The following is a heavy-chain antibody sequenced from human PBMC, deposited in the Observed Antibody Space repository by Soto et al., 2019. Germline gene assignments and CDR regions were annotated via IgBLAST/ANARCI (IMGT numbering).Heavy chain of an antibody. D-gene: IGHD2-21*02. Sequence: QVQLVQSGAEVKKPGSSVKVSCKASGGTFSKYAISWVRQAPGQGLEWMAGIIPFFATTNYAQKFHGRVTITADESTSTAYMELNSLTSGDTAVYYCAGGYCGEDCYPNYYYYIMDVWGQGTTVTVSS. CDR3: AGGYCGEDCYPNYYYYIMDV. V-gene: IGHV1-69*01. CDR2: IIPFFATT. CDR1: GGTFSKYA. J-gene: IGHJ6*02.